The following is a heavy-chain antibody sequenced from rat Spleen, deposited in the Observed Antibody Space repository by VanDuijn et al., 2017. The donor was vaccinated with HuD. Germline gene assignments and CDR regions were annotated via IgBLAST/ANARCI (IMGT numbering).Heavy chain of an antibody. CDR1: GFTFRNYG. Sequence: EVLLVESGGGLVQPGRSLKLSCSASGFTFRNYGMAWVRQTLTKGLEWIAFINIGGGDTFYRDSVKGRFTISRDPAQNTLYLQMNSLRSEDTATYFCTRGGYYRYWGQGVMVTVSS. CDR2: INIGGGDT. V-gene: IGHV5S13*01. J-gene: IGHJ2*01. D-gene: IGHD1-1*01. CDR3: TRGGYYRY.